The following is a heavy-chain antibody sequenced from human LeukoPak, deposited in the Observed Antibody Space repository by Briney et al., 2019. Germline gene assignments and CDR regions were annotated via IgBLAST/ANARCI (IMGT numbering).Heavy chain of an antibody. V-gene: IGHV3-21*01. Sequence: GGSLRLSCAASGFTFSSYSMNWVRQAPGKGLEGVSSISSSSSYIYYADSAKGRFTISRDNAKNSLYLQMNSLRAEDTAVYYCARVHCSSVSCKYDYYGLDVWGQGTTVIVSS. CDR1: GFTFSSYS. CDR2: ISSSSSYI. J-gene: IGHJ6*02. D-gene: IGHD2-2*01. CDR3: ARVHCSSVSCKYDYYGLDV.